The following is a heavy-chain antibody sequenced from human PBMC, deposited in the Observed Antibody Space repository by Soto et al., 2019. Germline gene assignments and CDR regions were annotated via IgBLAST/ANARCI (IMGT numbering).Heavy chain of an antibody. CDR2: INPADSDI. J-gene: IGHJ5*01. CDR3: TRPQSSGWYDF. V-gene: IGHV5-51*01. CDR1: GYIFITHW. Sequence: PVESLKISCKGSGYIFITHWISCFLQMPGEGLEWMGIINPADSDIRYSPSFQGQVTISVDKSINTAYLQWSSLKASDTATYYCTRPQSSGWYDFWGQGTLVTVSS. D-gene: IGHD3-22*01.